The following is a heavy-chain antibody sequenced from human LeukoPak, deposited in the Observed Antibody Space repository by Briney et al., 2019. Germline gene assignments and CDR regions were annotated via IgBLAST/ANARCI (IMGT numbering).Heavy chain of an antibody. CDR2: IIPIFGTA. V-gene: IGHV1-69*13. D-gene: IGHD3/OR15-3a*01. Sequence: ASVKVSCKASGYTFTSYGISWVRQAPGQGLEWMGGIIPIFGTANYAQKFQGRVTITADESTSTAYMELSSLRPEDTAVYYCARVGPQRYYFDYWGQGTLVTVSS. CDR3: ARVGPQRYYFDY. CDR1: GYTFTSYG. J-gene: IGHJ4*02.